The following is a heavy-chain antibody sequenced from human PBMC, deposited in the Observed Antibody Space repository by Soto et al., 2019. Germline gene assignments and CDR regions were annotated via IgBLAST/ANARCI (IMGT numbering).Heavy chain of an antibody. D-gene: IGHD6-13*01. CDR3: ARGRAGSSPYYFYY. CDR2: IYYSGSS. J-gene: IGHJ4*02. V-gene: IGHV4-59*01. CDR1: GGSISSYC. Sequence: SETLSLTCTVSGGSISSYCWHCIRQHPRKGLEWIVYIYYSGSSNYNPSLKSRVTISEDTSETQFSLKMSSVTAVDTAVYDCARGRAGSSPYYFYYGGQGPVVTVAS.